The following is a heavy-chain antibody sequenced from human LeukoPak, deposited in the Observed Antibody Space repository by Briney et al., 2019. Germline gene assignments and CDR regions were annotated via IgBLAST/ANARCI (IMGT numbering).Heavy chain of an antibody. V-gene: IGHV3-73*01. CDR2: IRVKTHNYAT. J-gene: IGHJ4*02. Sequence: GGSLRLSCVTSGFTFSGSAMHWVRQASGKGLEWIGRIRVKTHNYATVYAASMKGRFTISRDDSKNTAYLQMTSLKPEDTAVYYCARGFDTIFGVVPPPDYWGQGTLVTVSS. CDR3: ARGFDTIFGVVPPPDY. D-gene: IGHD3-3*01. CDR1: GFTFSGSA.